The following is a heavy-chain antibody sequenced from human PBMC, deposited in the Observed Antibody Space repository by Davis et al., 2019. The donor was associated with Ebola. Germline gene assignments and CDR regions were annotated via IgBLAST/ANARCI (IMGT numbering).Heavy chain of an antibody. D-gene: IGHD3-10*01. CDR1: GYTFTSYG. CDR3: ARFGWFRELYPDY. J-gene: IGHJ4*02. Sequence: AASVKVSCKASGYTFTSYGISWVRQAPGQGLEWMGWISAYNGNTNYAQKFQGWVTMTRDTSISTAYMELSRLRSDDTAVYYCARFGWFRELYPDYWGQGTLVTVSS. CDR2: ISAYNGNT. V-gene: IGHV1-18*01.